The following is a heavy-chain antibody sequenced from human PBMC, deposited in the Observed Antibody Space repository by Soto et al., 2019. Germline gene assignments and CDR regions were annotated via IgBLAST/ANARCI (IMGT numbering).Heavy chain of an antibody. CDR3: ASNAITMVRGVIAFDY. D-gene: IGHD3-10*01. CDR1: GYTFTSYA. Sequence: ASVKVSCKASGYTFTSYAMHWVRQAPGQRLEWMGWINAGNGNTKYSQKFQGRVTITRDTSASTAYMELSSLRSEDTAVYYCASNAITMVRGVIAFDYWGQGTLVTVS. J-gene: IGHJ4*02. V-gene: IGHV1-3*01. CDR2: INAGNGNT.